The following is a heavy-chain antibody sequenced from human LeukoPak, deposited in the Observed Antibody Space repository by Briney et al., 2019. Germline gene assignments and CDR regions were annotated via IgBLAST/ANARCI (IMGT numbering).Heavy chain of an antibody. CDR3: AKDWHNGDDPLFDY. CDR2: ITRGGSAA. V-gene: IGHV3-7*03. D-gene: IGHD2-8*01. Sequence: GGSLRLSCVVSGFTVSSHSMSWVRQAPGNGLEWVADITRGGSAAYYVDSVKGRFSISRDNAKNSLYLQMNSLRAEDTAVYYCAKDWHNGDDPLFDYWGQGTVVTVSS. CDR1: GFTVSSHS. J-gene: IGHJ4*02.